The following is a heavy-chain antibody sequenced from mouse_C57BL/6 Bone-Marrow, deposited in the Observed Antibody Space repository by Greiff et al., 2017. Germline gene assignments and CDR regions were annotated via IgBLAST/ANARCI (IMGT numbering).Heavy chain of an antibody. D-gene: IGHD1-1*01. CDR1: GFNIKDYY. V-gene: IGHV14-1*01. CDR2: IDPEDGDT. J-gene: IGHJ2*01. CDR3: TTLGIYGSSYVGDY. Sequence: EVKLQESGAELVRPGASVKLSCTASGFNIKDYYMHWVKQRPEQGLEWIGRIDPEDGDTEYDPKFQGKATMTADTSSNTAYLQLSSLTSEDTAVYYCTTLGIYGSSYVGDYWGQGTTLTVSS.